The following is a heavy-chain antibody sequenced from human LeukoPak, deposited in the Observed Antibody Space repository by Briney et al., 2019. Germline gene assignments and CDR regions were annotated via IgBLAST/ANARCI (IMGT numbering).Heavy chain of an antibody. V-gene: IGHV3-23*01. CDR1: GFTFSDHG. Sequence: AGGSLRLSCAASGFTFSDHGMNWVRQAPGKGLEWVSGISPSGDITYYADSVKGRFTTSRDNAKNSLYLQMSSLRAEDTAVYYCARDRSITNLGVVRRNKVGTLDVWGKGTTVTVSS. CDR3: ARDRSITNLGVVRRNKVGTLDV. D-gene: IGHD3-3*01. CDR2: ISPSGDIT. J-gene: IGHJ6*04.